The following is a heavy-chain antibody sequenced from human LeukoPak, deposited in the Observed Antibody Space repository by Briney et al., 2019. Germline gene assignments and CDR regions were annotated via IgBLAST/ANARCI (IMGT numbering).Heavy chain of an antibody. CDR2: IKQDGSEK. V-gene: IGHV3-7*01. Sequence: GGSLRLSCETSGFTFSNYAMSWVRQAPGKGLEWVANIKQDGSEKYYVDSVKGRFTISRDNAKNSLYLQMNSLRAEDTAVYYCARDKYYYGPGSYYTFDYWGQGTLVTVSS. CDR3: ARDKYYYGPGSYYTFDY. CDR1: GFTFSNYA. D-gene: IGHD3-10*01. J-gene: IGHJ4*02.